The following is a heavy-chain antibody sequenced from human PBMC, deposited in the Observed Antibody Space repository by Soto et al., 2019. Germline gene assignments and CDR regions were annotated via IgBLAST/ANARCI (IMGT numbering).Heavy chain of an antibody. Sequence: PSETLSLTCSVSGGSISTSSCYWGWIRQPPGRELEGIGTIYYSGNTYYNPSLKSRLTISVDTSKNQFSLNLSSVTAADTAVYYCARQIRKGSTMRGVDYWGQGTLVTVSS. CDR1: GGSISTSSCY. V-gene: IGHV4-39*01. CDR2: IYYSGNT. CDR3: ARQIRKGSTMRGVDY. J-gene: IGHJ4*02. D-gene: IGHD1-1*01.